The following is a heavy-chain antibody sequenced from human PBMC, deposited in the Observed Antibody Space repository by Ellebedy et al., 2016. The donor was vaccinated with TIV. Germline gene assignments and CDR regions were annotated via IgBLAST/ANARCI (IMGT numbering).Heavy chain of an antibody. J-gene: IGHJ4*02. Sequence: GESLKISCGASGYTFSSHGMHWVRQAPGKGLEWVATIWYDGSFKYYRNSVKGRFTVSRDDSKNTLYLQMNSLRAEDTAVYYCARLRRACSDSKCYADFWGQGTQVTVSS. V-gene: IGHV3-33*01. CDR2: IWYDGSFK. D-gene: IGHD2-2*01. CDR3: ARLRRACSDSKCYADF. CDR1: GYTFSSHG.